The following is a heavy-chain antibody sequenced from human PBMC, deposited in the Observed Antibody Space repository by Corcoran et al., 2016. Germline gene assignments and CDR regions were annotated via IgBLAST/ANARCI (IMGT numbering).Heavy chain of an antibody. V-gene: IGHV1-69*01. CDR2: IIPIFGTA. J-gene: IGHJ4*02. CDR3: ARCPYWSGGSCYWKYYYDY. D-gene: IGHD2-15*01. CDR1: GGTISSYS. Sequence: QVQLVQSGAEVKKPGSSVKVSCKASGGTISSYSNRWLRQATGQGLEWMGGIIPIFGTANYAQTLQGRVTITAADSTSTAYMELSSLRSEDTAVYSGARCPYWSGGSCYWKYYYDYWGQGTLVTVSS.